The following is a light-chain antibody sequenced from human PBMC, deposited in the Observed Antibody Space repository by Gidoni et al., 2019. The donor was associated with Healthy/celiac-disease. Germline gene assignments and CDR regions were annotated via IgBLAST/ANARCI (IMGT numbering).Light chain of an antibody. V-gene: IGKV3-20*01. CDR1: QCVISSY. Sequence: IVLTQSPGTLSLSPGERATLSCRASQCVISSYLAWYQQKPGQAPRLLIYGASSSATGIPDRFSGSGSGTDFTLTISRLEPEDFAVYYCQQYGSSPKYTFGQGTKLEIK. J-gene: IGKJ2*01. CDR2: GAS. CDR3: QQYGSSPKYT.